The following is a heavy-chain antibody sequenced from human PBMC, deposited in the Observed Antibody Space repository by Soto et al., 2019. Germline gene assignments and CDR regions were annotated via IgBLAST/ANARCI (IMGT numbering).Heavy chain of an antibody. D-gene: IGHD1-26*01. CDR3: ARDYVGRNEADDAFHI. J-gene: IGHJ3*02. V-gene: IGHV3-11*01. Sequence: QVQLVESGGGLVKPGGSLRLSCAASGFTFSDYYMSWIRQAPGKGLEWVSYISSSGSTIYYADSVKGRFTISRDNAKNSRYLQMNSVSAEDTAVYYCARDYVGRNEADDAFHIWGQGTMVTVSS. CDR2: ISSSGSTI. CDR1: GFTFSDYY.